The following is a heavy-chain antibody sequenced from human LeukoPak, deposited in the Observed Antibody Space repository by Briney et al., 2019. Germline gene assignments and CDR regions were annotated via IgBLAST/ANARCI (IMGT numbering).Heavy chain of an antibody. D-gene: IGHD6-19*01. CDR1: GNTFTSYY. J-gene: IGHJ3*02. Sequence: ASVKVSCKASGNTFTSYYMHWVRQAPGQGLEWMGIINPSGGSTSYAQKFQGRVTMTRDTSTSTVYMELSSLRSEDTAVYYCARGRNERQWQYRGAFDIWGQGTMVTVSS. CDR2: INPSGGST. CDR3: ARGRNERQWQYRGAFDI. V-gene: IGHV1-46*01.